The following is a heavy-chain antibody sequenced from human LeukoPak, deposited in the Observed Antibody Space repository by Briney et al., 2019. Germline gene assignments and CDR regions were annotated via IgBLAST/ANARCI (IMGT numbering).Heavy chain of an antibody. D-gene: IGHD3-22*01. J-gene: IGHJ3*02. CDR2: INYSGST. CDR3: ARGCVITMIVVVITPGHAFDI. Sequence: PSETLSLTCAVYGGSFSGYYWSWIRQPPGKGLEWIGEINYSGSTNYNPSLKSRVTISVDTSKNQFSLKLSSVTAADTAVYYCARGCVITMIVVVITPGHAFDIWGQGTMVTVSS. V-gene: IGHV4-34*01. CDR1: GGSFSGYY.